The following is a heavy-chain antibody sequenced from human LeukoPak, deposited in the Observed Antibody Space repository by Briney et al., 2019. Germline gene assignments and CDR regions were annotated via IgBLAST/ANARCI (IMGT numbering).Heavy chain of an antibody. CDR3: ARDSERSRDY. Sequence: PGGSLRLSCAASGFTFSSYWMTWVRQAPGKGLEWVANIKQDGSDKNYVDSVKGRFTISRDNAKNSLYLQMSSLRAEDTAEYYCARDSERSRDYWGQGTLVTVSS. CDR1: GFTFSSYW. J-gene: IGHJ4*02. V-gene: IGHV3-7*01. CDR2: IKQDGSDK. D-gene: IGHD1-14*01.